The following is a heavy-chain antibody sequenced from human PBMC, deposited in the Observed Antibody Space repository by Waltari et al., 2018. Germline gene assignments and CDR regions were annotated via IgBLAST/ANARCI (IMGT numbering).Heavy chain of an antibody. D-gene: IGHD3-10*01. CDR2: IYYTGST. V-gene: IGHV4-59*01. CDR1: NGSITGFF. Sequence: QVQLQESGPGQVKPSETLSLTCSVSNGSITGFFWNWIRQSPGKGLECIGYIYYTGSTDYNPSLKSRVTISVDTAKNQFSLRLNSVTAADTGVYYCARGRIHYTSNWFDPWGQGTLVTVSS. J-gene: IGHJ5*02. CDR3: ARGRIHYTSNWFDP.